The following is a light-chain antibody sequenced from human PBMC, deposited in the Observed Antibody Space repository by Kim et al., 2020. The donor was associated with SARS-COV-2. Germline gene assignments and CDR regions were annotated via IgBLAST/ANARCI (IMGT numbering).Light chain of an antibody. V-gene: IGKV1-39*01. Sequence: DIQMTQSPSSLSASVGDRVTIACRASQSISTYLNWYQQKPGKAPNLLIYAASSLQSGVPSRFSGSGSGTDFTLTISSLQPEDFATYYCQQSHTAPLLTFGGGTKGDIK. CDR1: QSISTY. J-gene: IGKJ4*01. CDR3: QQSHTAPLLT. CDR2: AAS.